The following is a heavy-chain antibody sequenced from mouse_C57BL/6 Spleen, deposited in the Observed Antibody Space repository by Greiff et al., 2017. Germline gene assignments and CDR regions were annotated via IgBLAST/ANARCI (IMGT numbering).Heavy chain of an antibody. CDR2: ISSGGSYT. CDR1: GFTFSSYG. Sequence: DVHLVESGGDLVKPGGSLKLSCAASGFTFSSYGMSWVRQTPDKRLEWVATISSGGSYTYYPDSVKGRFTISRDNAKNTLYLQMSSLKSEDTAMYYCARQDRGGFAYWGQGTLVTVSA. V-gene: IGHV5-6*01. J-gene: IGHJ3*01. CDR3: ARQDRGGFAY.